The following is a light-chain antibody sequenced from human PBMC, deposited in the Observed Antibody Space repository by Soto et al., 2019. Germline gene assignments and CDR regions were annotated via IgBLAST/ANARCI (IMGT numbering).Light chain of an antibody. CDR1: QTITTY. CDR2: AAS. Sequence: DIQMTQSPSSLFASVGDSVTITCRASQTITTYLNWYRQKPGKDPKLLIYAASSLQSGVPSRVSGSGSETEFTLTISSLQPEDFATYFCQQIYSAPLPFGGGTKVEIK. J-gene: IGKJ4*01. CDR3: QQIYSAPLP. V-gene: IGKV1-39*01.